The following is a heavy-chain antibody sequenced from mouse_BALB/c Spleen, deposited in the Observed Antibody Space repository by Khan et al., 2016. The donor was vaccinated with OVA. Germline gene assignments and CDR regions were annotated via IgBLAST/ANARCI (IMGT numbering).Heavy chain of an antibody. J-gene: IGHJ4*01. Sequence: QVQLKESGPGLAVPSQSLSITCTISGFSLTNYGVHWVRQPPGKGLEWLAVIWNDGSTTYNSALHSRLSITKYNSQSQVFLKMNSLQTDDTDIYFCARQPYYHYNIMDYWGQGTSVTVSS. CDR2: IWNDGST. CDR3: ARQPYYHYNIMDY. V-gene: IGHV2-6-1*01. D-gene: IGHD2-10*01. CDR1: GFSLTNYG.